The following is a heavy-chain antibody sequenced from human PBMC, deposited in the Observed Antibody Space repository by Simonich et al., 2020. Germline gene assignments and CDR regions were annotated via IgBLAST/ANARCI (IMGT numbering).Heavy chain of an antibody. CDR2: TNPNRGVT. D-gene: IGHD2-2*01. CDR3: ARDPVVPAAIRNAFDI. CDR1: GYTFTGYY. J-gene: IGHJ3*02. Sequence: QVQLVQSGAEVQKPGASVKISCKASGYTFTGYYMHWVRQAPGQGLEGKGWTNPNRGVTNYAQKFQGRVTMTRDTSISTAYMELSRLRSDDTAVYYCARDPVVPAAIRNAFDIWGQGTMVTVSS. V-gene: IGHV1-2*02.